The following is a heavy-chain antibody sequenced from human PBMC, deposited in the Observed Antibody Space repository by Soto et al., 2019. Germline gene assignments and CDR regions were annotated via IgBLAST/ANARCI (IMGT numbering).Heavy chain of an antibody. CDR3: ARGDPYYGMDV. V-gene: IGHV3-30*04. CDR1: GFTSSSYF. CDR2: ISYDGSNK. J-gene: IGHJ6*02. Sequence: QVQLVESGGSVGQPGRSLRLSCVASGFTSSSYFMHWVRQAPGKGQEWVALISYDGSNKHYADSVKGRFTISRDNSKNTLYLQMNSLRGDDTAVYSCARGDPYYGMDVWGQGTTVTVSS.